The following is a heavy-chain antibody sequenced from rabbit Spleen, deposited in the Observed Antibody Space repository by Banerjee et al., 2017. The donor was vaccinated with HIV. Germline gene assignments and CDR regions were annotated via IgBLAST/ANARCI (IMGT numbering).Heavy chain of an antibody. CDR2: IEPIFGNT. J-gene: IGHJ6*01. CDR3: ARDTSSSFSSYGMDL. V-gene: IGHV1S47*01. CDR1: GFDFSNYG. Sequence: QEQLEESGGGLVQPGGSLKLSCKASGFDFSNYGVSWVRQAPGKGLEWIGYIEPIFGNTYYANWVNGRFTISSHNAQNTLYLQLSSLTAADTATYFCARDTSSSFSSYGMDLWGPGPSSPS. D-gene: IGHD1-1*01.